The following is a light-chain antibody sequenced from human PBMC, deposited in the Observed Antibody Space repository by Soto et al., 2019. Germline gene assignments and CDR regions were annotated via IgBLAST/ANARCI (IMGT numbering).Light chain of an antibody. CDR1: GSDVGGYNY. CDR3: SSYTSSSTLV. CDR2: DVS. J-gene: IGLJ1*01. V-gene: IGLV2-14*01. Sequence: QSVLTQPASVSGSPGQSITISCTGTGSDVGGYNYVSWYQQHPGKAPKLMIYDVSNRPSGVSNRFSGSKSGNTASLTISGLQAEDESDYYCSSYTSSSTLVFGTGTKVTLL.